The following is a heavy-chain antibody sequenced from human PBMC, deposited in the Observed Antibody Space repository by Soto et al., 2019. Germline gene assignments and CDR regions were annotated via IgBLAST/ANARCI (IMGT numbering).Heavy chain of an antibody. CDR3: AYSSTPFDY. Sequence: PGGSLRLSCAASGITFSDYALSWVRQAPGKGLEWVSGISGSGRSTHYADSVRGRFTISRDNSKNTLSLQMNSLRADDTAVYYCAYSSTPFDYWGQGTLVTVSS. D-gene: IGHD6-13*01. CDR2: ISGSGRST. J-gene: IGHJ4*02. CDR1: GITFSDYA. V-gene: IGHV3-23*01.